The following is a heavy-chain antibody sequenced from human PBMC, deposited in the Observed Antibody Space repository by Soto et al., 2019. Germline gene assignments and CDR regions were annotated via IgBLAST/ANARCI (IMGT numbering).Heavy chain of an antibody. CDR2: IYSGGNT. Sequence: PSETLSLTCTVSGGSITNTTYYWGWIRQPPGKGLEWVASIYSGGNTYYNPSLKSRVTISVATSKIQFSLKLASVTAADTAVYYCARLPSLAAAGTFYYFGMDVWGQGTTVTVSS. J-gene: IGHJ6*02. CDR1: GGSITNTTYY. V-gene: IGHV4-39*01. CDR3: ARLPSLAAAGTFYYFGMDV. D-gene: IGHD6-13*01.